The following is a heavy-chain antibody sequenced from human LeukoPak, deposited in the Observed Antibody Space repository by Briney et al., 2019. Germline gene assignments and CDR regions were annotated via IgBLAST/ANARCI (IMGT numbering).Heavy chain of an antibody. Sequence: VKVSCQASGYTFTRYGISGVGQAPGQGVEGMGWISSYNGNTNYAQNLQGRVTMTTDTSTSTAYMELRSLRSDDTAVYYCARDRAVSETFDYWGQGTLVTVSS. D-gene: IGHD4-11*01. CDR3: ARDRAVSETFDY. V-gene: IGHV1-18*01. CDR1: GYTFTRYG. CDR2: ISSYNGNT. J-gene: IGHJ4*02.